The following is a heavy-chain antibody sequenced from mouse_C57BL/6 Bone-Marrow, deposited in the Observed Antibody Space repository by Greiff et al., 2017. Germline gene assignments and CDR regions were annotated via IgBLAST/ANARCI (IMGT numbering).Heavy chain of an antibody. J-gene: IGHJ2*01. V-gene: IGHV1-52*01. CDR1: GYTFTSDW. D-gene: IGHD3-2*01. CDR2: IYPSDSET. CDR3: ARLTGDDRRGY. Sequence: VQLQQPGAELVRPGSSVKLSCKASGYTFTSDWLHWVKQRPIQGLEWIGNIYPSDSETHYNQKFKDKATLTVDKSSRTAYMQLSSLTSEDSAVYYCARLTGDDRRGYWGQGTTLTVSS.